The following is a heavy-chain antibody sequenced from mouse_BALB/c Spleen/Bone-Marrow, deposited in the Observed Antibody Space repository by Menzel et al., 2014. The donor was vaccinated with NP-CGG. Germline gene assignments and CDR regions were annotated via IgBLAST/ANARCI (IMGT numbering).Heavy chain of an antibody. D-gene: IGHD2-14*01. Sequence: QVQLQQSGAKLVRPGVSVKISCKGSGYTFTDHAIHWVKRSHAKSLEWIGVISGYYGDAIYNQKIKGKATMTVDKSSSTAYMELARLTSEDSAIYYCARSGKVRNAMDYWGQGTSVTVSS. J-gene: IGHJ4*01. CDR2: ISGYYGDA. CDR3: ARSGKVRNAMDY. CDR1: GYTFTDHA. V-gene: IGHV1S137*01.